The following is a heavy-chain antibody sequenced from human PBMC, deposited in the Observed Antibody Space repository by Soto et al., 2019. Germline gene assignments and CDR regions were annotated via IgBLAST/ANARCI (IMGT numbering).Heavy chain of an antibody. CDR1: GYSISSGYY. J-gene: IGHJ5*02. D-gene: IGHD6-13*01. Sequence: PSETLSLTCAVSGYSISSGYYWGWIRQPPGKGLEWIGSIYHSGSTYYNPSLKSRVTISVDTSKNQFSLKLSSVTAADTAVYYCARDGAAGPNWFDPWGQGTLVTVSS. CDR2: IYHSGST. CDR3: ARDGAAGPNWFDP. V-gene: IGHV4-38-2*02.